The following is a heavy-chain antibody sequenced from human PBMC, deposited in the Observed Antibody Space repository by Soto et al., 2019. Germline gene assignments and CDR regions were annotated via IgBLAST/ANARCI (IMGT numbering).Heavy chain of an antibody. CDR2: IYHSGST. J-gene: IGHJ6*02. CDR1: GYSISSGYY. CDR3: ARDLVVVTAIGSPGTYYYYYYGIDV. V-gene: IGHV4-38-2*02. D-gene: IGHD2-21*02. Sequence: PSETLSLTCAVSGYSISSGYYWGWIRQPPGKGLEWIGSIYHSGSTYYNPSLKSRVTISVDTSKNQFSLKLSSVTAADTAVYYCARDLVVVTAIGSPGTYYYYYYGIDVWGQGTTVTVSS.